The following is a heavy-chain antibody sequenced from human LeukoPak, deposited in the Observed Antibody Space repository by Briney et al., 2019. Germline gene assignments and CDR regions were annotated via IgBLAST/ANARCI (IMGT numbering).Heavy chain of an antibody. Sequence: GGSLRLSCAASGFTFSSYAMSWVRQAPGKGLEWVATISGGGGATYYADSVKGRFSISRDNSKSTLFLQMNTLEAEDTALYYCAKEDDYSNYVDYWGRGTPVTVSS. J-gene: IGHJ4*02. CDR1: GFTFSSYA. V-gene: IGHV3-23*01. D-gene: IGHD4-11*01. CDR3: AKEDDYSNYVDY. CDR2: ISGGGGAT.